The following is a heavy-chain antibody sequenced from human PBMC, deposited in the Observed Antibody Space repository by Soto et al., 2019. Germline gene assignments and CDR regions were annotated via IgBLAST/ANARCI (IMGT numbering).Heavy chain of an antibody. D-gene: IGHD3-3*01. CDR2: MNPNSGNT. V-gene: IGHV1-8*01. Sequence: SVKVSCEASGYSFTSYDINWVRQATAQGLEWMGWMNPNSGNTGYAQKFQGRVTMTRNTSISTAYMELSSLRSEDTAVYYCARGNDFWSGYRNTDFDYWGQGTLVTVSS. CDR1: GYSFTSYD. J-gene: IGHJ4*02. CDR3: ARGNDFWSGYRNTDFDY.